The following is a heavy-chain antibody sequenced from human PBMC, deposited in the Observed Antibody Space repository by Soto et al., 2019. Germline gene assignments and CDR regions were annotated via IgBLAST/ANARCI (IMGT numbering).Heavy chain of an antibody. CDR3: AREMATIRVY. CDR1: GFTFSSYE. V-gene: IGHV3-48*03. Sequence: EVQLVESGGGLVQPGGSLRLSCAASGFTFSSYEMNWVRQAPGKGLEWVSYISSSGSTIYYADSVKGRFTISRDNAKNSLYLQMNSLRAEDMAVYYCAREMATIRVYWGQGTLVTVSS. CDR2: ISSSGSTI. D-gene: IGHD5-12*01. J-gene: IGHJ4*02.